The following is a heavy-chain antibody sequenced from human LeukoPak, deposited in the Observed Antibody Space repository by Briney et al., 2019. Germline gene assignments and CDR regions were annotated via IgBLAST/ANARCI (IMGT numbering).Heavy chain of an antibody. CDR1: GFTFSSYS. Sequence: PGGSLRLSCAASGFTFSSYSLNWVRQAPGKGLEWVSSISSTSIYIYYADSVKGRFTISRDNAKNSLYLQMNSLRAEDTAVYYCAKDRTTYCSSTSCSLYYFDYWGQGTLVTVSS. CDR3: AKDRTTYCSSTSCSLYYFDY. D-gene: IGHD2-2*01. J-gene: IGHJ4*02. CDR2: ISSTSIYI. V-gene: IGHV3-21*01.